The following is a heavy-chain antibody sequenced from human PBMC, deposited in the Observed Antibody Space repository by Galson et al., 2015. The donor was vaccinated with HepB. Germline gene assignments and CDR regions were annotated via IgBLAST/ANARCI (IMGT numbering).Heavy chain of an antibody. CDR2: ISYDGSNK. J-gene: IGHJ4*02. D-gene: IGHD3/OR15-3a*01. CDR3: ARDGGSRLAWYYFDY. V-gene: IGHV3-30-3*01. CDR1: GFTFSSYA. Sequence: SLRLSCAASGFTFSSYAMHWVRQAPGKGLEWVAVISYDGSNKYYADSVKGRFTISRDNSKNTLYLQMNSLRAEDTAVYYCARDGGSRLAWYYFDYWGQGTLVTVSS.